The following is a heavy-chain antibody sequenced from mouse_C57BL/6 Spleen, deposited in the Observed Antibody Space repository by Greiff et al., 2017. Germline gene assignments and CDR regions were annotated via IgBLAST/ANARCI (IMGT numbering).Heavy chain of an antibody. CDR2: ISSGGSYT. D-gene: IGHD2-3*01. CDR1: GFTFSSYG. J-gene: IGHJ3*01. V-gene: IGHV5-6*01. CDR3: ARDDGYPAWFAY. Sequence: EVQLQESGGDLVKPGGSLKLSCAASGFTFSSYGMSWVRQTPDKRLEWVATISSGGSYTYYPDSVKGRFTISRDNAKNTLYLQMSSLKSEDTAMYYCARDDGYPAWFAYWGQGTLVTVSA.